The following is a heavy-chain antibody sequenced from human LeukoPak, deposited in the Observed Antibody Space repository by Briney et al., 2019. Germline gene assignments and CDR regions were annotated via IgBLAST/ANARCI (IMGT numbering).Heavy chain of an antibody. CDR2: IYYSGST. J-gene: IGHJ4*02. V-gene: IGHV4-59*08. CDR1: GGSISSYY. Sequence: SETLSLTCTVSGGSISSYYWSWIRQPPGKGLEWIGYIYYSGSTNYNPSLKSRVTISVDTSKNQFSLKLSSVTAADTAVYYCARHAEVNMVRGVINYFDYWGQGTLVTVSS. D-gene: IGHD3-10*01. CDR3: ARHAEVNMVRGVINYFDY.